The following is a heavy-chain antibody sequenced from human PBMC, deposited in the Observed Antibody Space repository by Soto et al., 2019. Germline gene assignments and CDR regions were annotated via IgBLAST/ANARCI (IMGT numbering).Heavy chain of an antibody. J-gene: IGHJ3*02. CDR3: AKATATGGGAFDI. CDR2: ILVSDST. Sequence: GGSLRLSCAASGFICSSYDMSWVRQAPGKGLEWVSTILVSDSTHYEDSVRGRFTISRDRSKNTVCLQMNSLTAGDTAVYYCAKATATGGGAFDICGQGTMVTVSS. D-gene: IGHD2-8*02. CDR1: GFICSSYD. V-gene: IGHV3-23*01.